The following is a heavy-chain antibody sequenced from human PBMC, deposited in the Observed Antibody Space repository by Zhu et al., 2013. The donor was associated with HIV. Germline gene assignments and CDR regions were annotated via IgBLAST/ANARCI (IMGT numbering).Heavy chain of an antibody. J-gene: IGHJ4*02. Sequence: QVRLVQSGAEVKKPGSSVKVSCKASGSSFKTYGLNWIRQAPGQGLQWMGGIIPIFGTTHYAQPFEDRVTITADDLSNTAYMNLRGLRSDDTAVYYCARPPGIAVAGQPLDYWGQGTLVTVSS. CDR2: IIPIFGTT. CDR1: GSSFKTYG. V-gene: IGHV1-69*01. D-gene: IGHD6-19*01. CDR3: ARPPGIAVAGQPLDY.